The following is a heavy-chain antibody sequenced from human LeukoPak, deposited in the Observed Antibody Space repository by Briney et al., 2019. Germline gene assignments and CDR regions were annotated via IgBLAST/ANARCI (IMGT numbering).Heavy chain of an antibody. CDR2: ISYDGSDK. J-gene: IGHJ4*02. CDR3: ARRGDCNRGTCYDLDY. Sequence: GRSLRLSCAASGFTFSYYGMHWVRQAPGKGLEWVALISYDGSDKYCADSVKGRFTISRDNSKNTLSLQMNSLRPEDTAFYFCARRGDCNRGTCYDLDYWGQGTLVTVSS. V-gene: IGHV3-30*03. CDR1: GFTFSYYG. D-gene: IGHD2/OR15-2a*01.